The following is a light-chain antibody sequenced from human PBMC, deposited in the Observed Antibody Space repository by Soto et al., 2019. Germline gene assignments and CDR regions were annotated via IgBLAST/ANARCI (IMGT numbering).Light chain of an antibody. CDR2: SAS. V-gene: IGKV1-5*03. CDR1: QNIRSW. Sequence: DIQMTQSPSTLSASVGDRVTITCRASQNIRSWLAWYQQKPGKAPELLIYSASGLESGVPPRFSGSGFGTEFTLTISSLQPDDFATYYCQEYNGNSGLTFGGGTKVEIK. J-gene: IGKJ4*01. CDR3: QEYNGNSGLT.